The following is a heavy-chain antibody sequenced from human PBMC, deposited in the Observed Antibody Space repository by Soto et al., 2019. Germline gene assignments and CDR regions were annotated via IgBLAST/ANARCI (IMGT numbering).Heavy chain of an antibody. D-gene: IGHD3-10*01. CDR1: GFTFSSYG. CDR2: ISYDGSNK. CDR3: AKDQAYGSGSYYKDFGFDY. J-gene: IGHJ4*02. Sequence: GGSLRLSCAASGFTFSSYGMHWVRQAPGKGLEWVAVISYDGSNKYYADSVKGRFTISRDNSKNTLYLQMNSLRAEDTAVYYCAKDQAYGSGSYYKDFGFDYWGQGTLVTVSS. V-gene: IGHV3-30*18.